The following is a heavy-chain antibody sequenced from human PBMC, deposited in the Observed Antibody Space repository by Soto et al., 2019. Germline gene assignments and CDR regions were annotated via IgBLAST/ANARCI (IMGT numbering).Heavy chain of an antibody. J-gene: IGHJ6*03. CDR1: GGSFSGYY. CDR3: ARGVGRADDFWSGYYPRYYYYYMDV. Sequence: QVQLQQWGAGLLKPSETLSLTCAVYGGSFSGYYWSSIRQPPGKGLEWIGEINHSGSTNYNPSLKSRVTISVDTSKNQFSLKLSSVTAADTAVYYCARGVGRADDFWSGYYPRYYYYYMDVWGKGTTVTVSS. D-gene: IGHD3-3*01. V-gene: IGHV4-34*01. CDR2: INHSGST.